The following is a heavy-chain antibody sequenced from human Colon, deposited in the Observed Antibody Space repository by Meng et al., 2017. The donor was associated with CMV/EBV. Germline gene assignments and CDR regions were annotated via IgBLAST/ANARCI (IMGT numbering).Heavy chain of an antibody. CDR3: ARMPGASVGFDY. CDR1: GASAGTNY. Sequence: SEILSPTCAVSGASAGTNYWSWVRQPPGKGLEWVGYIFYRGTIQYNPSLKSRVTISVDTSKNQVSLKLTAVTAGDTAVYYCARMPGASVGFDYWGLGALVTVSS. V-gene: IGHV4-59*02. CDR2: IFYRGTI. J-gene: IGHJ4*02. D-gene: IGHD5/OR15-5a*01.